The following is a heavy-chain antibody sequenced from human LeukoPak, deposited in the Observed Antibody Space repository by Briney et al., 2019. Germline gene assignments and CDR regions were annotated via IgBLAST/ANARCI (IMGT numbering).Heavy chain of an antibody. V-gene: IGHV3-23*01. CDR2: ISGSGGST. CDR1: GFTLSGYW. Sequence: PGGSLRLSCAASGFTLSGYWMSWVRQAPGKGLEWVSAISGSGGSTYYADSVKGRFTISRDNSKNTLYLQMNSLRAEDTAVYYCAKNPNRGYYYYYMDVWGKGTTVTVSS. CDR3: AKNPNRGYYYYYMDV. J-gene: IGHJ6*03. D-gene: IGHD2/OR15-2a*01.